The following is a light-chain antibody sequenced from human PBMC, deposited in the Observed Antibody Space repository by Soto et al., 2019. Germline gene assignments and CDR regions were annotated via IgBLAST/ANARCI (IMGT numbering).Light chain of an antibody. Sequence: EIVLTQSPATLSLSPVERATLSCRASQSVSNNYLAWYQQKPGQAPRLLIYGASSRATGIPDRFSGSGSGTDFTLTISRLEPEDFAVYYCHQYGSSPGTCGQGTKGDIK. CDR1: QSVSNNY. J-gene: IGKJ1*01. CDR3: HQYGSSPGT. V-gene: IGKV3-20*01. CDR2: GAS.